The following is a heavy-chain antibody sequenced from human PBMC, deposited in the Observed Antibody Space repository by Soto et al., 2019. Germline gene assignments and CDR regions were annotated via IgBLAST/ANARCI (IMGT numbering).Heavy chain of an antibody. J-gene: IGHJ6*02. Sequence: AGGSLRLSCAASGFTFSSYAMSWVRQAPGKGLEWVSAISGSGGSTYYADSVKGRFTISRDNSKNTLYLQMNSLRAEDTAVYYCAKETVVGPAYYYYGMDVWGQGTTVTVSS. V-gene: IGHV3-23*01. CDR2: ISGSGGST. D-gene: IGHD2-15*01. CDR1: GFTFSSYA. CDR3: AKETVVGPAYYYYGMDV.